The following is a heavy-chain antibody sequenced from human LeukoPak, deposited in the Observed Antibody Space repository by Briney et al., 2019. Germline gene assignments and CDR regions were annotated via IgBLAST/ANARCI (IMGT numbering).Heavy chain of an antibody. CDR2: IYYSGST. Sequence: SETLSLTCTVSGGSISSYYWSWIRQPPGKGLEWIGYIYYSGSTNYNPSLKRRVTISVDTSKNQFSLKLSSVTAADTAVYYCASLPYCSSTSCDADYWGQGTLVTVSS. J-gene: IGHJ4*02. CDR1: GGSISSYY. V-gene: IGHV4-59*01. D-gene: IGHD2-2*01. CDR3: ASLPYCSSTSCDADY.